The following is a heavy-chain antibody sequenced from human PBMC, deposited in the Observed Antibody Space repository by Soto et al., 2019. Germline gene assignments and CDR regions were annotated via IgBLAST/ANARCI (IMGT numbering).Heavy chain of an antibody. D-gene: IGHD5-18*01. CDR2: ISSSGSTI. CDR3: ARARRGVGYRYGDDAFDI. Sequence: EVQLVESGGGLVQPGGSLRLSCAASGFTFSSYEMHWVRQAPGKGLEWVSYISSSGSTIYYADSVKGRFTISRDNAKNSLYLQMNSLRAEDTAVYDCARARRGVGYRYGDDAFDIWGQGTMVTVSS. V-gene: IGHV3-48*03. J-gene: IGHJ3*02. CDR1: GFTFSSYE.